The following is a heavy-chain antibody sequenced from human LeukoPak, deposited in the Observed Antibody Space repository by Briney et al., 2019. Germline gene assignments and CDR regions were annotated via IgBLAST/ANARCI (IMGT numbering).Heavy chain of an antibody. Sequence: PSETLSLTCAVSGYSISSGYYWGWIRQPPGKGLEWIGSIYHSGSTYYNPSLKSRVTISVDTSKNQFSLKLSSVPAADTAVYYCASRYYSSSSYYWGQGTLVTVSS. V-gene: IGHV4-38-2*01. CDR3: ASRYYSSSSYY. D-gene: IGHD6-6*01. CDR1: GYSISSGYY. J-gene: IGHJ4*02. CDR2: IYHSGST.